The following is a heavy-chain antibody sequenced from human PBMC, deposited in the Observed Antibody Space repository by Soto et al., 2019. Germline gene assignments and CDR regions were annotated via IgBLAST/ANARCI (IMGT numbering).Heavy chain of an antibody. V-gene: IGHV3-30*18. D-gene: IGHD3-10*01. CDR3: AKDLFGDTVVPPYYFDY. CDR2: ISYDGNNK. J-gene: IGHJ4*02. CDR1: GFTFSSYG. Sequence: ESGGGVVQPGRSLRLSCAASGFTFSSYGMHCVRQAPGKGLEWVAVISYDGNNKYYADSVKGRFTISRDNSKNTLYLQMNSLRAEDTAVYYCAKDLFGDTVVPPYYFDYWGQGTLVTVSS.